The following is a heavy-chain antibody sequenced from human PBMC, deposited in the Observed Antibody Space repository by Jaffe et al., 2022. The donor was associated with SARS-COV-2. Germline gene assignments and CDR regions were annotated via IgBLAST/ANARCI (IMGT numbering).Heavy chain of an antibody. CDR3: ARYIRRPESNNFYMDV. CDR2: IRHDGSEK. D-gene: IGHD1-1*01. J-gene: IGHJ6*03. V-gene: IGHV3-7*01. Sequence: EGQLVESGGGLVQPGGSLRLSCAASGFTFSAYYMSWVRQAPGKGLEWVANIRHDGSEKYYVDSVKGRFTVSRDNAKDSLFLDMNSLRAEDTAVYYCARYIRRPESNNFYMDVWGKGTTVTVSS. CDR1: GFTFSAYY.